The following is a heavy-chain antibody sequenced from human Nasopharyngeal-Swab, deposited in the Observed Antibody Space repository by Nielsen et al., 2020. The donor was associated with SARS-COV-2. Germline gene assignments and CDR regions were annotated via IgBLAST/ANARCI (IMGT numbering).Heavy chain of an antibody. Sequence: SETLSLTCTVSGGSISSGGYYWSWMRQHPGKGREWIGYTYDSGSTYYNPSLKSRVTMSVDTSKRQFSLMLTSVTAADTAVYYCARGFDYWGQGTLVTVSS. V-gene: IGHV4-31*03. CDR3: ARGFDY. CDR1: GGSISSGGYY. J-gene: IGHJ4*02. CDR2: TYDSGST.